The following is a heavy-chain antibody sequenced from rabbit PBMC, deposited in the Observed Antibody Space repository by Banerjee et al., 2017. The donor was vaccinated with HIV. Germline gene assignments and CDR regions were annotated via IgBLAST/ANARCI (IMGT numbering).Heavy chain of an antibody. CDR2: IDLVFGST. CDR3: VRGASSSGYYSL. D-gene: IGHD1-1*01. V-gene: IGHV1S47*01. J-gene: IGHJ3*01. CDR1: GFDFSSYG. Sequence: QEQLVESGGGLVQPGESLTLSCKASGFDFSSYGVSWVRQAPGKGLEWIGYIDLVFGSTYYASWVNGRFTISSHNAQNTLYLQLYGLTVADTATYFCVRGASSSGYYSLWGQGTLVTVS.